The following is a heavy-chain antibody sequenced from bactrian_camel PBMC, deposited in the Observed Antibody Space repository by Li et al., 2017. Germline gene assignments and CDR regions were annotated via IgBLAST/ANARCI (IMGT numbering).Heavy chain of an antibody. Sequence: VQLVESGGDSVQAGGSLRLSCVVTGTFTVPLCMGWYRQGPGQEREEIVRIPRNGLPRYGSSTQGRFTVSKDNAGKSLYLQMNSLKPEDSAMYYCAADLARYCGAFSGFFARASWGQGTQVTVS. V-gene: IGHV3S53*01. CDR1: GTFTVPLC. J-gene: IGHJ4*01. CDR2: IPRNGLP. D-gene: IGHD2*01. CDR3: AADLARYCGAFSGFFARAS.